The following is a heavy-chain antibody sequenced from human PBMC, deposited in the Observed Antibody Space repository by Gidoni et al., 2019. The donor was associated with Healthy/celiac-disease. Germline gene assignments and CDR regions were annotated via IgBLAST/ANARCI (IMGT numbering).Heavy chain of an antibody. J-gene: IGHJ4*02. Sequence: EVQLVESGGGLVQPGGSLRLSCAASGFTVRSNYMSGVRQAPGKGLEWVSVIYSGGSTYYADSVKGRFTISRDNSKNTLYLQRNSLRAEDTAVYYCARCGSSGRPDRRWGVYWGQGTLVTVSS. CDR3: ARCGSSGRPDRRWGVY. D-gene: IGHD6-19*01. V-gene: IGHV3-66*02. CDR2: IYSGGST. CDR1: GFTVRSNY.